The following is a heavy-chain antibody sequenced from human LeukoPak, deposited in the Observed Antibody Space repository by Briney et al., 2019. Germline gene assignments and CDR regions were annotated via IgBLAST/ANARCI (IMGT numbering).Heavy chain of an antibody. V-gene: IGHV3-66*01. J-gene: IGHJ4*02. CDR2: IYSGGST. D-gene: IGHD1-7*01. Sequence: GGSLRLSCAASGFTVSSNYMSWVRQAPGKGLEWVSVIYSGGSTYYADSVKGRFTISRDNAKNSLYLQMNSLRAEDTAVYYCASGPSGINWNYVWFDYWGQGTLVTVSS. CDR1: GFTVSSNY. CDR3: ASGPSGINWNYVWFDY.